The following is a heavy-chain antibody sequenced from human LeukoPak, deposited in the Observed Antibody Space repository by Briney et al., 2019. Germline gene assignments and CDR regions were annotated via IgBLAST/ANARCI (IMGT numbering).Heavy chain of an antibody. CDR2: IYHSGTT. D-gene: IGHD1-1*01. V-gene: IGHV4-34*01. CDR3: ARVSWFPGTSYYYMDV. CDR1: GGSFSGYY. Sequence: SETLSLTCAVYGGSFSGYYWSWIRQPPGKGLEWIGSIYHSGTTNYNPSLKSRVTISVDTSKNQFSLKLSSVTAADTAVYYCARVSWFPGTSYYYMDVWGKGTTVTVSS. J-gene: IGHJ6*03.